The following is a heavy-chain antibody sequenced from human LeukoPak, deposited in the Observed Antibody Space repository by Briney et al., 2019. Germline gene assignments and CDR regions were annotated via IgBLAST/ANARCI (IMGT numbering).Heavy chain of an antibody. V-gene: IGHV4-39*02. D-gene: IGHD6-25*01. Sequence: SETLSLTCTVSGGSISSSSYYWAWIRQPPGKGLEWIGSVYYGRSPYFNPSLESRATISVDTSKNHFSLKMSSVTAADTAVYYCARSSGTGTFSYWGQGTLVTVSS. CDR3: ARSSGTGTFSY. J-gene: IGHJ4*02. CDR2: VYYGRSP. CDR1: GGSISSSSYY.